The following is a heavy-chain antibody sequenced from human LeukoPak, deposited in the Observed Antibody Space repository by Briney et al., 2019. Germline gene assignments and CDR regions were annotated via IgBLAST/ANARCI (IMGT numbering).Heavy chain of an antibody. J-gene: IGHJ4*02. D-gene: IGHD6-13*01. CDR1: GFTFSSYW. CDR3: GRETAPAGTRAVDY. CDR2: INADGSST. V-gene: IGHV3-74*01. Sequence: GGSLRLSCAASGFTFSSYWVHWVRQAPGKGLVWVSRINADGSSTSYADSVKGRFTISRDNAKNTLYLQMDSLRAEDTAVYYCGRETAPAGTRAVDYWGQGTLVTVST.